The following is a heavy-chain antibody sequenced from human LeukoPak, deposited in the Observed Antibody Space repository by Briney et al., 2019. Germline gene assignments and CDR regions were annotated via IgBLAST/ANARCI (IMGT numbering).Heavy chain of an antibody. V-gene: IGHV1-18*01. CDR2: ISASNGNT. D-gene: IGHD3-3*01. CDR1: GYTFTSYD. CDR3: ARDNLYYGSDY. Sequence: ASVKVSCKASGYTFTSYDISWVRQAPGQGLECMGWISASNGNTNYAQILQGRVTLTTDTSTSTAYMELRSLTSDGTAVYYCARDNLYYGSDYWGQGTLVTVSS. J-gene: IGHJ4*02.